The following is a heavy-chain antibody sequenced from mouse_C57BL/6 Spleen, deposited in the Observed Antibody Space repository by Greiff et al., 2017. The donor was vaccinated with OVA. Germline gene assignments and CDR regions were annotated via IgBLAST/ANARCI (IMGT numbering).Heavy chain of an antibody. D-gene: IGHD2-5*01. V-gene: IGHV5-17*01. CDR3: ARPPYYSNYGWYFDV. Sequence: EVHLVESGGGLVKPGGSLKLSCAASGFTFSDYGMHWVRQAPEKGLEWVAYISSGSSTIYYADTVKGRFTISRDNAKNTLFLQMTSLRSEDTAMDYGARPPYYSNYGWYFDVWGTGTTVTVSS. J-gene: IGHJ1*03. CDR2: ISSGSSTI. CDR1: GFTFSDYG.